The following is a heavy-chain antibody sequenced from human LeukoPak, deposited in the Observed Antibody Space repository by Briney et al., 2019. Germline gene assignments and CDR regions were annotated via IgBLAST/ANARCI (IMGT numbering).Heavy chain of an antibody. Sequence: PGGSLRLSCAASGFTFSSYSMNWVRQAPGKGLEWVSSISSSSSYIYYADSVKGRFTISRDNAKNSLYLQMNSLRAEDTAVYYCARGSGWTRYYFDYWGQGTLVTVSS. D-gene: IGHD6-19*01. CDR2: ISSSSSYI. CDR3: ARGSGWTRYYFDY. V-gene: IGHV3-21*01. CDR1: GFTFSSYS. J-gene: IGHJ4*02.